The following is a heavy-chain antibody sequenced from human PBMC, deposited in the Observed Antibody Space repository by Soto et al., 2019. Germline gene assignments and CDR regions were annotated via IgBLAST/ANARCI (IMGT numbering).Heavy chain of an antibody. CDR2: IYYSGST. CDR3: ARAPEKASWKWLDP. Sequence: SETLSLTCTVSGGSISSYYWSWIRQPPGKGLEWIGYIYYSGSTNYNPSLKSRVTISVDTSKNQFSLKLSSVTAADTAVYYCARAPEKASWKWLDPWGQGTLVTVSS. J-gene: IGHJ5*02. V-gene: IGHV4-59*01. CDR1: GGSISSYY. D-gene: IGHD2-2*01.